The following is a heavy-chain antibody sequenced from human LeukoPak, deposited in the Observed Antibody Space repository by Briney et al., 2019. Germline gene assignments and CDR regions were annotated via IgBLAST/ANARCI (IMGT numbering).Heavy chain of an antibody. CDR1: RGSFSSYY. V-gene: IGHV4-59*08. CDR3: ARHDFGIYFDY. J-gene: IGHJ4*02. CDR2: IFYSGST. Sequence: SETLSLTCTVSRGSFSSYYWSWIRQPPGKGLEWIGYIFYSGSTNYNPSLKSRVTISVDTSKSQFSLKLSSVTAADTAVYYCARHDFGIYFDYWGQGILVTVSS. D-gene: IGHD3-10*01.